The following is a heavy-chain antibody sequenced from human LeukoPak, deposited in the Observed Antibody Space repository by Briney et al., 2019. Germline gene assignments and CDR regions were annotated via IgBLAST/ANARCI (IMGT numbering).Heavy chain of an antibody. Sequence: ASVKVSCKASGYTFTSYDINWVRQATGQGREWMGWMNPNSGNTGYAQKFQGRVTMTRNTSISTAYMELSSLRSEDTAVYYCARELDYSIPYDYWGQGTLVTVSS. CDR3: ARELDYSIPYDY. V-gene: IGHV1-8*01. J-gene: IGHJ4*02. D-gene: IGHD4-11*01. CDR2: MNPNSGNT. CDR1: GYTFTSYD.